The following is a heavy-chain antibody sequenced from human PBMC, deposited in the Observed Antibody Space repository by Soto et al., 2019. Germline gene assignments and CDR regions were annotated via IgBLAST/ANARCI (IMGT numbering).Heavy chain of an antibody. CDR2: INPTTNRA. CDR3: AREALHYYNGMDV. CDR1: GYTFTSFH. Sequence: QVQLVQSGAEVKKPGASVKVSCKTSGYTFTSFHMHWVRQAPGQGLEWLGVINPTTNRATYSQNFQGRVTMTRDTFTITVYMELNSLRSEDTAVYYCAREALHYYNGMDVWGQGTPVTVSS. V-gene: IGHV1-46*01. J-gene: IGHJ6*02.